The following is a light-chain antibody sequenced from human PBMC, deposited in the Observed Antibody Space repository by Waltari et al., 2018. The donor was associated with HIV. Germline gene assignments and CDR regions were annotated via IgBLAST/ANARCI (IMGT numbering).Light chain of an antibody. CDR3: SSYASDISVI. Sequence: QSALTQPASVSGSPGQSITIPCAGTSDDVGGYAHVAWYQQIMGSPPKLIIFAVGQRPSGVSGRFSASKSGNTASLTITGLRPDDEALYFCSSYASDISVIFGGGT. CDR1: SDDVGGYAH. V-gene: IGLV2-23*02. J-gene: IGLJ2*01. CDR2: AVG.